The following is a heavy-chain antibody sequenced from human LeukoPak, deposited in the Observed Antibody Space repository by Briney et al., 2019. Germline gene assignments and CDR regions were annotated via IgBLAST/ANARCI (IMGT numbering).Heavy chain of an antibody. D-gene: IGHD3-3*01. CDR2: INSDWSST. Sequence: GGSLRLTCAASGFTFSSYWMHWVRQAPGKGLVWVSLINSDWSSTSYADSVKGRFTISRDNAKNTLYLQMNSLRAEDTAVYYCASAYYDFWSGHNDAFDIWGQGTMVTVSS. V-gene: IGHV3-74*01. CDR1: GFTFSSYW. J-gene: IGHJ3*02. CDR3: ASAYYDFWSGHNDAFDI.